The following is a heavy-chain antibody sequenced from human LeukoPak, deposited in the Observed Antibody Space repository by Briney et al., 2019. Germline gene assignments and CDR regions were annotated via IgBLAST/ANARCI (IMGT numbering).Heavy chain of an antibody. V-gene: IGHV3-23*01. CDR1: GFTFSSYA. Sequence: GGSLRLSCAASGFTFSSYAMSWVRQAPGKGLEWVSAISGSGGSTYYADSVKGRFTISRDNSKNTLYLQMNSLRAEDTAVYHCAKDRYSYGPTYYFDYWGQGTLVTVSS. J-gene: IGHJ4*02. D-gene: IGHD5-18*01. CDR2: ISGSGGST. CDR3: AKDRYSYGPTYYFDY.